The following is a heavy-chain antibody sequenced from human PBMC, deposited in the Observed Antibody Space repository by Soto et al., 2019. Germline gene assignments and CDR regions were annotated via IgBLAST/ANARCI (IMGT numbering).Heavy chain of an antibody. Sequence: ASVKVSCKASGYTFTSYAISWVRQAPGQGLEWMGWISAYNGNTNYAQKLQGRVTITTDTSTSTAYMELRSLRSEDTAVYYCTRSPGMAVDWFDPWGQGTLVTVSS. J-gene: IGHJ5*02. CDR1: GYTFTSYA. CDR2: ISAYNGNT. CDR3: TRSPGMAVDWFDP. V-gene: IGHV1-18*01. D-gene: IGHD6-19*01.